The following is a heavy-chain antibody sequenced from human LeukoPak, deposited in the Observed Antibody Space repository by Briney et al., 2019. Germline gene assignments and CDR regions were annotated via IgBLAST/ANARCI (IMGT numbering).Heavy chain of an antibody. V-gene: IGHV4-34*01. CDR2: INHSGST. CDR1: AGSFSGYY. Sequence: KSSETLSLTCAVYAGSFSGYYWSWIRQPPGKGLEWIGEINHSGSTNYNPSLKSRVTISVDTSKNQFSLKLSSVTAADTAVYYCAGHILTGTYYFDYWGQGTLVTVSS. D-gene: IGHD3-9*01. J-gene: IGHJ4*02. CDR3: AGHILTGTYYFDY.